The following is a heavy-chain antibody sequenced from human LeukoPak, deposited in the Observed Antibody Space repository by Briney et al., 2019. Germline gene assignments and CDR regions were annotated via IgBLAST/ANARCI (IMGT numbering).Heavy chain of an antibody. Sequence: GGSLRLSCAASGFSFSSYEMIWVRQAPGKGLEWVSYISSSGSTKFYADSVKGRITISRDNAKNSLYLQMNSLRAEDTAVYYCARHDYGGNSGDYWGQGTLVTVSS. CDR1: GFSFSSYE. CDR2: ISSSGSTK. J-gene: IGHJ4*02. D-gene: IGHD4-23*01. V-gene: IGHV3-48*03. CDR3: ARHDYGGNSGDY.